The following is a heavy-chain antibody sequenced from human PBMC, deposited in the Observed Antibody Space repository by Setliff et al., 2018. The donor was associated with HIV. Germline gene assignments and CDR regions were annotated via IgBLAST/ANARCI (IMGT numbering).Heavy chain of an antibody. J-gene: IGHJ3*02. D-gene: IGHD2-15*01. V-gene: IGHV3-15*01. CDR2: LKSNAEGGTA. CDR1: GFTFSNAW. CDR3: TTLLSGVGTDVFDI. Sequence: GGSLRLSCAGSGFTFSNAWMSWIRQAPGKGLEWVARLKSNAEGGTADYAAPVRRRFTISRDDSKNTLYLLMNSLKVEDTAVYYCTTLLSGVGTDVFDIWDQGTMVTVSS.